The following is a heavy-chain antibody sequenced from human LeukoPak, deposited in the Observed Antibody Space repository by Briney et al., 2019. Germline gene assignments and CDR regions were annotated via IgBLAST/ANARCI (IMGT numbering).Heavy chain of an antibody. V-gene: IGHV4-34*01. Sequence: PSETLSLTCAVYGGSFNGYYWSWIRQPPGKGLEWIGEINHSGSTNYNPSLKSRVTISVDTSKNQFSLKLSSVTAADTAVYYCARGGQLAATTTSWFDPWGQGTLVTVPS. CDR2: INHSGST. J-gene: IGHJ5*02. CDR1: GGSFNGYY. CDR3: ARGGQLAATTTSWFDP. D-gene: IGHD6-6*01.